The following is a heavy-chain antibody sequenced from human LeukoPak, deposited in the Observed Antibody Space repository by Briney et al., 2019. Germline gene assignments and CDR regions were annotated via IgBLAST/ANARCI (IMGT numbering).Heavy chain of an antibody. V-gene: IGHV3-30*04. D-gene: IGHD1-26*01. J-gene: IGHJ4*02. CDR2: ISSDGNG. Sequence: GGSLRLSCAASGFTFSNYATHWVRQAPGRGLEWVTVISSDGNGYYAGSVKGRFTISRDNSQNTLYVHMSSLRPEDTAVYYCVREVTSGSFDYWGQGTLVTVSS. CDR3: VREVTSGSFDY. CDR1: GFTFSNYA.